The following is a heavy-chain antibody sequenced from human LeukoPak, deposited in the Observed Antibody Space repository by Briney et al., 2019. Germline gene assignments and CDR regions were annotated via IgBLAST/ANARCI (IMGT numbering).Heavy chain of an antibody. V-gene: IGHV3-21*01. D-gene: IGHD5-12*01. J-gene: IGHJ4*02. Sequence: GASLRLSCAASGFAFSDNTLNWVRQAPGKGLEWVSSISYSSEYIYYADSVEGRFTISRDNAKNSLHLQMNSLRAEDTAIYYCATDRGGYDPLDYWGQGTLVTVSS. CDR2: ISYSSEYI. CDR1: GFAFSDNT. CDR3: ATDRGGYDPLDY.